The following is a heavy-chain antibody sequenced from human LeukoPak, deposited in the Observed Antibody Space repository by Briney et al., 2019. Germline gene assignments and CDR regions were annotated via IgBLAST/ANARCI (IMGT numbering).Heavy chain of an antibody. CDR2: ISSSSTI. CDR3: ARDKINRFDY. V-gene: IGHV3-48*04. D-gene: IGHD1-14*01. J-gene: IGHJ4*02. CDR1: GFTFSSYS. Sequence: GSLRLSCAASGFTFSSYSMNWVRQAPGKGLEWVSYISSSSTIYYADSVKGRFTISRDNAKNSLYLQMNSLRAEDTAVYYGARDKINRFDYWGQGTLVTVSS.